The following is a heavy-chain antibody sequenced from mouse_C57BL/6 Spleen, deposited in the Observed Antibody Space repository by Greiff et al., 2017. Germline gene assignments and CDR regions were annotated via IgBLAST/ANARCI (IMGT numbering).Heavy chain of an antibody. J-gene: IGHJ4*01. CDR3: ASHYYEGYYAMDY. CDR2: IDPSDSYT. CDR1: GYTFTSYW. D-gene: IGHD1-2*01. Sequence: QVQLQQPGAELVMPGASVKLSCKASGYTFTSYWMHWVKQRPGQGLEWIGEIDPSDSYTNYKQKFKGKSTLTVDKSSSTAYMQLSSLTSEDSAVYYCASHYYEGYYAMDYWGQGTSVTVSS. V-gene: IGHV1-69*01.